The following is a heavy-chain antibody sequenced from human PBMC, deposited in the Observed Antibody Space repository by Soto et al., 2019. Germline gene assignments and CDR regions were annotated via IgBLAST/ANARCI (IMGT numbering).Heavy chain of an antibody. J-gene: IGHJ6*02. CDR2: ISYDGSNK. CDR1: GFTFSSYG. D-gene: IGHD6-6*01. Sequence: PGGSLRLSCAASGFTFSSYGMHWVRQAPGKGLEWVAVISYDGSNKYYADSVKGRFTISRDNSKNTLYLQMNSLRAEDTAVYYCAKDASSSSYYYGMDVWGQGTTVTVSS. V-gene: IGHV3-30*18. CDR3: AKDASSSSYYYGMDV.